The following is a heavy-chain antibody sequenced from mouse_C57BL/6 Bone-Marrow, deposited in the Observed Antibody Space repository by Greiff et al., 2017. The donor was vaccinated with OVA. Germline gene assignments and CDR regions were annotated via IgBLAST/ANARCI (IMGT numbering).Heavy chain of an antibody. CDR2: IYPRSGNT. Sequence: VHLVESGAELARPGASVKLSCKASGYTFTSYGISWVKQRTGQGLEWIGEIYPRSGNTYYNEKFKGKATLTADKSSSTAYMELRSLTSEDSAVYFCARSAIYYYGSSYLAWFAYWGQGTLVTVSA. CDR3: ARSAIYYYGSSYLAWFAY. V-gene: IGHV1-81*01. CDR1: GYTFTSYG. J-gene: IGHJ3*01. D-gene: IGHD1-1*01.